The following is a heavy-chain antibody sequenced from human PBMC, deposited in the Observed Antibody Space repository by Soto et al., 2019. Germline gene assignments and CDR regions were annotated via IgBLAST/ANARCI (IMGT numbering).Heavy chain of an antibody. V-gene: IGHV5-51*01. CDR2: IYPDDSQA. D-gene: IGHD3-10*01. J-gene: IGHJ4*02. CDR3: ARLISARGCKTSGGIAFDS. Sequence: PGESLKISCKGSGYNFINYWIAWVRQTPGKGLEWMGIIYPDDSQARYSPSFQGQVIISADKSLSTAYLQWISLKASDSGMYFCARLISARGCKTSGGIAFDSWGQGSLVTVSS. CDR1: GYNFINYW.